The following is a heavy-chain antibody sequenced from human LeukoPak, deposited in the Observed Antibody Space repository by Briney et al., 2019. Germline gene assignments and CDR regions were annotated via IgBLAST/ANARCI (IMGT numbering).Heavy chain of an antibody. CDR2: IKQDGSEK. CDR3: ARDRGIGD. Sequence: GGSLRLSCVVSGVTFSSHWMSWVRQAPGKGLEWVANIKQDGSEKYYVDSVKGRFTISRDNAKNSLYLQMNSLRAEDTAVYYCARDRGIGDWGQGTLVTVSS. V-gene: IGHV3-7*01. CDR1: GVTFSSHW. J-gene: IGHJ4*02. D-gene: IGHD2-15*01.